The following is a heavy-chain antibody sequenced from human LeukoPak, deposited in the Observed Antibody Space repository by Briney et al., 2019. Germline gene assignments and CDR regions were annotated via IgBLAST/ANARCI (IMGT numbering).Heavy chain of an antibody. D-gene: IGHD3-10*01. V-gene: IGHV4-61*02. Sequence: SETLSLTCTVSGGSISSGGYYWSWIRQPAGKGLEWIGRIYTSGSTDYNPSLKSRVTISFDTSKNQFSLKLSFVTAADTAVYHCARERSGSYDEHFDYWGQGTLVTVSS. CDR1: GGSISSGGYY. CDR3: ARERSGSYDEHFDY. CDR2: IYTSGST. J-gene: IGHJ4*02.